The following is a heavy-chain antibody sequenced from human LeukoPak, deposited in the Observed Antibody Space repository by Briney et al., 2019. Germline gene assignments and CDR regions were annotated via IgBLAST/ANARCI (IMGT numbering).Heavy chain of an antibody. CDR3: AKDTKTYYYGSGSYSYYFGY. CDR1: GFTFSNYA. J-gene: IGHJ4*02. Sequence: PGGSLRLSCLASGFTFSNYAMNWVRQAPGKGLEWVSAISGDGDSTYYADSVRGRFIISRDTFKNTLFLQLKSLRAEDTAIYYCAKDTKTYYYGSGSYSYYFGYWGQGTLVTVSS. D-gene: IGHD3-10*01. V-gene: IGHV3-23*01. CDR2: ISGDGDST.